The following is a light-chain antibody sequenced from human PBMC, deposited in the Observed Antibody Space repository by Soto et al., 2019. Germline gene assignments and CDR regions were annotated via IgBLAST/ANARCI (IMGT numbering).Light chain of an antibody. CDR2: STN. V-gene: IGLV7-43*01. Sequence: QAVVTQEPSLTVSPGGTVTLTCASSTGAVTTGCYPNWFQQKPGQAPRALIYSTNNKYSWTPARFSGSLLGGKAALTLSGVQPEDEADYYCLLYYGGQLGVFGGGTQLTVL. CDR3: LLYYGGQLGV. J-gene: IGLJ2*01. CDR1: TGAVTTGCY.